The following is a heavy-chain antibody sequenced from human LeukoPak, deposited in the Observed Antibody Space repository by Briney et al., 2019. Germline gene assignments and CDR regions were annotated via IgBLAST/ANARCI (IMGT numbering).Heavy chain of an antibody. Sequence: SETLSLTCAVSGGSISSSNWWSWVRQPPGKGLEWIGEIYHSGSTNYNPSLKSRVTISVDKSKNQFSLKLSSVTAADTAVYYCARSYSGSYYVGFDYWGQGTLVTVSS. CDR1: GGSISSSNW. D-gene: IGHD1-26*01. CDR3: ARSYSGSYYVGFDY. CDR2: IYHSGST. V-gene: IGHV4-4*02. J-gene: IGHJ4*02.